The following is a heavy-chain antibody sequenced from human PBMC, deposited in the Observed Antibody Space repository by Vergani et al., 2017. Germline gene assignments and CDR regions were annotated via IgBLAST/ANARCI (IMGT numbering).Heavy chain of an antibody. V-gene: IGHV3-21*06. D-gene: IGHD2-8*01. J-gene: IGHJ6*02. CDR1: GFTFSAFS. Sequence: VQLVESGGGLVKPGGSLRLSCAASGFTFSAFSMSWVRQAPGKGLEWVAFIGSSGPYINYADSVKGRFIISRDNTNNSLFLQLRSLRAEDAAVYYCARDCTSGGCPDNYGMDVWGQGATVTVSS. CDR3: ARDCTSGGCPDNYGMDV. CDR2: IGSSGPYI.